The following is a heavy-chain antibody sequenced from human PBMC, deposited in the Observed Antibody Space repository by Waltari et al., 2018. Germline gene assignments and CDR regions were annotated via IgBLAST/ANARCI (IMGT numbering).Heavy chain of an antibody. CDR2: IKSKSDGAIA. Sequence: EVQMVESGGGLVKPGDSLRLSCAASGFTFTPAWLTWVRQAPGKGLEGVGRIKSKSDGAIADFAAPVRGRFSISRDDSQNMVFLQMNSLRTEDTAVYYCTTLDAPWGGWGHGTLVTVSS. J-gene: IGHJ4*01. V-gene: IGHV3-15*01. CDR3: TTLDAPWGG. D-gene: IGHD7-27*01. CDR1: GFTFTPAW.